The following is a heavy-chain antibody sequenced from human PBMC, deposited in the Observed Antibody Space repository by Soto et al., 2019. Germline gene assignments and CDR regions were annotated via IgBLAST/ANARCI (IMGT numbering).Heavy chain of an antibody. CDR3: ARGPRVAAAGTYYYYYMDF. CDR2: INAGNGNT. CDR1: GYTFTSYA. J-gene: IGHJ6*03. V-gene: IGHV1-3*01. Sequence: ASVKVSCKASGYTFTSYAMHWVRQAPGQRLEWMGWINAGNGNTKYSQKFQGRVTITRDTSASTAYMELSSLRSEDTAVYYCARGPRVAAAGTYYYYYMDFWGKGTTVTVSS. D-gene: IGHD6-13*01.